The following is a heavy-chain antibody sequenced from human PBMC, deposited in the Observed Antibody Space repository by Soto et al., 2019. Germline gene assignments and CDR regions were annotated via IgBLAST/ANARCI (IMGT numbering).Heavy chain of an antibody. CDR2: TRNKANSYTT. J-gene: IGHJ5*02. V-gene: IGHV3-72*01. Sequence: EVQLVESGGGLVQPGGSLRLSCAASGFTFSDHYMDWVRQAPGKGLEWVGRTRNKANSYTTEYAASVKGRFTISRDDSKNSLYLQMNSLKTEDTAVYYCARDVSGGYSYGSWGQGTLVTVSS. D-gene: IGHD5-18*01. CDR3: ARDVSGGYSYGS. CDR1: GFTFSDHY.